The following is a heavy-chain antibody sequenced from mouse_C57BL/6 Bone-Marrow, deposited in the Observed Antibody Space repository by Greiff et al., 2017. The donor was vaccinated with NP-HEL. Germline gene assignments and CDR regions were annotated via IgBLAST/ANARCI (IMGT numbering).Heavy chain of an antibody. Sequence: EVHLVESGAELVRPGASVKLSCTASGFNIKDDYMHWVKQRPEQGLEWIGWIDPENGDTEYASKFQGKATITADTSSNTAYLQLSSLTSEDTAVYYCTNPYYSNFAFAYWGQGTLVTVSA. D-gene: IGHD2-5*01. CDR3: TNPYYSNFAFAY. CDR1: GFNIKDDY. V-gene: IGHV14-4*01. CDR2: IDPENGDT. J-gene: IGHJ3*01.